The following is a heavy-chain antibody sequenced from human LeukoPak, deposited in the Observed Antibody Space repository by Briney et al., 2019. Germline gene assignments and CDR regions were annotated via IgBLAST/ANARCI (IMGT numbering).Heavy chain of an antibody. CDR1: GFIFTNAW. CDR2: ISGSGGST. D-gene: IGHD3-16*01. CDR3: AKSRDYVWSGYFDY. Sequence: PGGSLRLSCTASGFIFTNAWMSWVRQAPGKGLEWVSAISGSGGSTYYADSVKGRFTISRDNSKNTLYLQMNSLRAEDTAVYYCAKSRDYVWSGYFDYWGQGTLVTVSS. J-gene: IGHJ4*02. V-gene: IGHV3-23*01.